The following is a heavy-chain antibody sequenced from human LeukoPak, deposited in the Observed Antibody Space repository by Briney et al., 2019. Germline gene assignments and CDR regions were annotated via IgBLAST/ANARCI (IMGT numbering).Heavy chain of an antibody. CDR3: ASPFDY. V-gene: IGHV3-48*01. Sequence: GGSLRLSCAASGFTFSTYSMNWVRQAPGKGLEWVSYISDSSGTIYYADSVKGRFTTSRDNAKNSLYLQMNSLRAEDTAVYYSASPFDYWGQGTLVTVSS. J-gene: IGHJ4*02. CDR1: GFTFSTYS. CDR2: ISDSSGTI.